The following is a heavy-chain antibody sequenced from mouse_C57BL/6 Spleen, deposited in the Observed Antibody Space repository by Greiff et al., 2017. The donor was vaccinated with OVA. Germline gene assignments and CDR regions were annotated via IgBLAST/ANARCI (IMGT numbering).Heavy chain of an antibody. CDR2: FYPGSGSI. CDR1: GYTFTEYP. J-gene: IGHJ2*01. D-gene: IGHD2-10*02. Sequence: LVKPGASVQLSCKASGYTFTEYPIHWVKQRSGQGLEWIGWFYPGSGSIKYNEKFKDKATLTADKSSSTVYMELSRLTSEDSAVYFCARHEPYGKPVDYWGQGTTLTVSS. CDR3: ARHEPYGKPVDY. V-gene: IGHV1-62-2*01.